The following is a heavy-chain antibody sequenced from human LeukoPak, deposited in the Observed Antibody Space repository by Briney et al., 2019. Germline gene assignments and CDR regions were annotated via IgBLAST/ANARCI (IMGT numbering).Heavy chain of an antibody. CDR1: GLTFSAYG. J-gene: IGHJ4*02. V-gene: IGHV3-30*02. Sequence: GGSLRLSCAASGLTFSAYGMHWVRQTPGKGLEWVAFTPSDGRFEDYADSVKGRFTISRDNSKNTLYLQMNSLTTEDTAVYYCAKDEVGRGLQRSFDYWGQGTLVTVSS. CDR3: AKDEVGRGLQRSFDY. D-gene: IGHD4-11*01. CDR2: TPSDGRFE.